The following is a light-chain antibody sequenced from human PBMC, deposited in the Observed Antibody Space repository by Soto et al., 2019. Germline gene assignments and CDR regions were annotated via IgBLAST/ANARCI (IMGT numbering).Light chain of an antibody. CDR3: QQRSTWPPWT. CDR1: LSISTY. Sequence: EIVLTQFPATLSLSPGERATLSCRASLSISTYLAWYQQKNGQAPRLLIYDASNRAIGIPARFSGSGSGTDFTLTISSLEPEDFAVYYCQQRSTWPPWTFGQGTKVEIK. J-gene: IGKJ1*01. CDR2: DAS. V-gene: IGKV3-11*01.